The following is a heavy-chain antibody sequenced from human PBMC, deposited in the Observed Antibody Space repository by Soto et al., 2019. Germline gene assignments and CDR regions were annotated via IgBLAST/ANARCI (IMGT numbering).Heavy chain of an antibody. Sequence: QVQLVQSGAEVKKPGSSVKVSCKASGGTFSSYTISWVRQAPGQGLEWMGRIIPILGIANYAQKFQGRVTIAAEKSARTAYMELSSLRSEGTAVYYCARGIGIAAAGNGYWGQGTLVTVSS. D-gene: IGHD6-13*01. CDR2: IIPILGIA. V-gene: IGHV1-69*02. CDR1: GGTFSSYT. J-gene: IGHJ4*02. CDR3: ARGIGIAAAGNGY.